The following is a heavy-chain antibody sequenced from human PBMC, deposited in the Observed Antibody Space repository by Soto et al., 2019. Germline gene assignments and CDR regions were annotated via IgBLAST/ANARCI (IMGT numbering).Heavy chain of an antibody. Sequence: SETLSLTCAVYGGSFSGYYWSWIRQPPGKGLEWIGEINHSGSTNYNPSLKSRVTISVDTSKNQFSLKLSSVTAADTAVYYCARVAHAAGSVSPMLDIWGQGTMVTVSS. CDR3: ARVAHAAGSVSPMLDI. D-gene: IGHD6-19*01. CDR2: INHSGST. CDR1: GGSFSGYY. V-gene: IGHV4-34*01. J-gene: IGHJ3*02.